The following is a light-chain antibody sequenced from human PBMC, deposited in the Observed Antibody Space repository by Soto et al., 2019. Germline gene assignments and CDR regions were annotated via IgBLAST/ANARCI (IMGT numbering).Light chain of an antibody. CDR3: QQYGSSPMYT. Sequence: EIVLTQSPGTLSLSPGERATLSCRASQSVSSSYLAWYQQKPGQAPRLLIYGASSRATGIPDRFSGSGSGTDFTLTISRLDPEDCAVYYCQQYGSSPMYTFGQGTKLEIK. V-gene: IGKV3-20*01. CDR1: QSVSSSY. J-gene: IGKJ2*01. CDR2: GAS.